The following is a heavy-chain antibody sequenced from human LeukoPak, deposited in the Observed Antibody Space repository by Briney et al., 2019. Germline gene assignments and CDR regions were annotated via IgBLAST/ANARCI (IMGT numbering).Heavy chain of an antibody. CDR2: INPNSGGT. CDR3: ASINYDFWSGRFDY. V-gene: IGHV1-2*02. CDR1: GYTFTCYY. Sequence: ASVKFSCKASGYTFTCYYMRWVRQAPGQGLEWMGWINPNSGGTDYAQKFQGRVTMTRDTSISTAYMELSRLRSDNTAVYYCASINYDFWSGRFDYWGQGTLVTVSS. J-gene: IGHJ4*02. D-gene: IGHD3-3*01.